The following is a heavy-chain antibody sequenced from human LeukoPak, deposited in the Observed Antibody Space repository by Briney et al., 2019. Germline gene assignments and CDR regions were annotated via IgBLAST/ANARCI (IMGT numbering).Heavy chain of an antibody. D-gene: IGHD4-17*01. CDR3: AREDYGDLYFDY. Sequence: GGSLRLSCAASGFTVSSNYMSWVRQAPGKGLEWVSVIYSGGSTYYADSVKGRFTISRDNSKNTLYLQMNSLRAEDTAVYYCAREDYGDLYFDYWGQGTLVTVSS. V-gene: IGHV3-66*01. CDR2: IYSGGST. J-gene: IGHJ4*02. CDR1: GFTVSSNY.